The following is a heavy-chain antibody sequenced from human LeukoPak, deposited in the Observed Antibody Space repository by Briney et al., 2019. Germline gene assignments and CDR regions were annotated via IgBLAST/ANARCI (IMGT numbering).Heavy chain of an antibody. CDR1: GYTFTGYY. D-gene: IGHD2-2*01. V-gene: IGHV1-2*02. CDR2: INPNSGGT. Sequence: GASVKVSCKASGYTFTGYYMHWVRQAPGQGLEWMGWINPNSGGTNYAQKFQGRVTMTRDTSISTAYMELSRLRSDDTAVYYCARVSQKVVVVPAARGWFDPWGQGTLVTVSS. J-gene: IGHJ5*02. CDR3: ARVSQKVVVVPAARGWFDP.